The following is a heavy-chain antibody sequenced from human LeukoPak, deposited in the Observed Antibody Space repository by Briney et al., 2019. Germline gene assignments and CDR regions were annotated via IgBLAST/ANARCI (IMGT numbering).Heavy chain of an antibody. D-gene: IGHD6-6*01. CDR2: IHHSGST. CDR3: ARMGIAAHNSRWFDP. J-gene: IGHJ5*02. CDR1: GYSISSGYY. V-gene: IGHV4-38-2*02. Sequence: PSETLSLTCTVSGYSISSGYYWGWIRQPPGKGLEWIGSIHHSGSTYYNPSLKSRVTISVDTSKNQFSLKLSSVTAADTAVYYCARMGIAAHNSRWFDPWGQGTLVTVSS.